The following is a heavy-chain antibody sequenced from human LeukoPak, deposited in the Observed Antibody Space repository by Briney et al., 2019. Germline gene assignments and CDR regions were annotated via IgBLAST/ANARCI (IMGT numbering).Heavy chain of an antibody. D-gene: IGHD6-19*01. CDR3: AKDDHGGSGWRDYFDY. CDR2: ISGSGSST. Sequence: GGSLRLSCVASGLSLSRYAMSWVRQAPGKGLEWVSTISGSGSSTYYADSVKGRFTISRDSSKNTLYLQMNSLRAEDTAVYYCAKDDHGGSGWRDYFDYWGQGTLVTVSS. CDR1: GLSLSRYA. V-gene: IGHV3-23*01. J-gene: IGHJ4*02.